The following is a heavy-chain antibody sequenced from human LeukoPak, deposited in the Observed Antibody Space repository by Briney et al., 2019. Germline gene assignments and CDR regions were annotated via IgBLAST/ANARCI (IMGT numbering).Heavy chain of an antibody. CDR2: INPKTGAT. J-gene: IGHJ4*02. D-gene: IGHD3-16*01. V-gene: IGHV1-2*02. Sequence: ASVKVSCKASGYIFTDYYVHWIRQAPGHGLECMGWINPKTGATGTAPLFKGRVSMSRDTSISTTYMDLSSLTSDDTAVYYCARDFMRGSSFAYRLLEYWGQGTLVTVSS. CDR3: ARDFMRGSSFAYRLLEY. CDR1: GYIFTDYY.